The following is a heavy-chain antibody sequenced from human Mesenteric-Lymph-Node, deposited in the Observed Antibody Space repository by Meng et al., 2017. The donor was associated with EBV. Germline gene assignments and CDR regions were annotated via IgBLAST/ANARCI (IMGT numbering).Heavy chain of an antibody. D-gene: IGHD3-16*01. V-gene: IGHV4-34*12. Sequence: GQLHQWGTGLLKPSETLSLPCDVYGDSFSAYYWRWIRQPPGRGLEWIGDVIHSGNTSYSPSLKSRVTISVDTSKRQFSLKLRSMTAADTAVYYCATGWGKANYWGQGTLVTVSS. J-gene: IGHJ4*02. CDR3: ATGWGKANY. CDR2: VIHSGNT. CDR1: GDSFSAYY.